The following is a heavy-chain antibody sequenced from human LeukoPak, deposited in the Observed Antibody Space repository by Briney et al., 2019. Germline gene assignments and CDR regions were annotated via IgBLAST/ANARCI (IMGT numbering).Heavy chain of an antibody. V-gene: IGHV4-59*01. CDR1: GGSISSYY. J-gene: IGHJ5*02. Sequence: SETLSLTCTVSGGSISSYYWSWIRQPPGKGLEWIGYIYYSGSTNYNPSLKSRVTISVDTSKNQFSLKLSSVTAADTAVYYCAMGVTKWFWFDPWGQGTLVTVSS. CDR2: IYYSGST. CDR3: AMGVTKWFWFDP. D-gene: IGHD2-21*02.